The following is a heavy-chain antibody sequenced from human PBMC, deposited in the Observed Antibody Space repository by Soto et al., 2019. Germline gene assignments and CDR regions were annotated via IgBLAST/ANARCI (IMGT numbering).Heavy chain of an antibody. CDR2: ISSSSSYI. V-gene: IGHV3-21*01. Sequence: LRLSCAASGFTFSSYSMNWVRQAPGKGLEWVSSISSSSSYIYYADSVKGRFTISRDNAKNSLYLQMNSLRAEDTAVYYCARETYYDFWSGYSGPDVWGQGTTVTVSS. J-gene: IGHJ6*02. D-gene: IGHD3-3*01. CDR1: GFTFSSYS. CDR3: ARETYYDFWSGYSGPDV.